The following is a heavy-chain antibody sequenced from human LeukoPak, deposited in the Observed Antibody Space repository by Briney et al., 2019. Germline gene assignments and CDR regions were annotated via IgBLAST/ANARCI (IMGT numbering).Heavy chain of an antibody. J-gene: IGHJ4*02. CDR2: AHSGGGR. V-gene: IGHV4-34*01. CDR1: GGSFSDYY. CDR3: ASNYYGSGSYPNYFDY. Sequence: SETLSLTCAVFGGSFSDYYWTWIRQSPGRGLEWIGEAHSGGGRYYTPSLKCRVTMSIDTSKNQFSLKLTSVTAADTAVYYCASNYYGSGSYPNYFDYWGQGTLVTVSS. D-gene: IGHD3-10*01.